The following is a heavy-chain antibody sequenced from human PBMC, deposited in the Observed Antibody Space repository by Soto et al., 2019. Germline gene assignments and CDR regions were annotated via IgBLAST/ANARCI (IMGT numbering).Heavy chain of an antibody. Sequence: ASVKVSCKASGYTFTSYDINWVRQATGQGLEWMGWMNPNSGNTGYAQKFQGRVTMTRNTSISTAYMELSDLRSEDTALYYCARESVGDYPLLDYWGQGTLVSVSS. CDR3: ARESVGDYPLLDY. CDR1: GYTFTSYD. CDR2: MNPNSGNT. J-gene: IGHJ4*02. V-gene: IGHV1-8*01. D-gene: IGHD4-17*01.